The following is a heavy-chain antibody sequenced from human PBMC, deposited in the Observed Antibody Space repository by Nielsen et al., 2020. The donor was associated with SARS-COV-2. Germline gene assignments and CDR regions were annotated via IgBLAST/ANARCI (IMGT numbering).Heavy chain of an antibody. CDR2: ISYDGSNK. CDR1: GFTFSSYG. D-gene: IGHD5-12*01. Sequence: GGSLRLSCAASGFTFSSYGMHWVRQAPGKGLEWVAVISYDGSNKYYADSVKGRFTISRDNSKNTLYLQMNSLRAEDTAVYYCAKDPQWLRLRIYYYYGMDVWGQGTTVTVSS. J-gene: IGHJ6*02. V-gene: IGHV3-30*18. CDR3: AKDPQWLRLRIYYYYGMDV.